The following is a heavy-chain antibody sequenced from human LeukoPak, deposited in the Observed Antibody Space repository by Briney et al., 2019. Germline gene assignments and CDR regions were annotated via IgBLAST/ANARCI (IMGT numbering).Heavy chain of an antibody. V-gene: IGHV3-30*02. CDR1: GFTFSNYG. Sequence: SGGSLRLSCAASGFTFSNYGMHWVRQTPGKGLEWVSFIRNDESNKYYTDSVKGRFTISRDNSKNTLYLQMNSLRAEDTAVYYCAKEYDILTGYYAFDIWGQGTMVTVSS. D-gene: IGHD3-9*01. J-gene: IGHJ3*02. CDR2: IRNDESNK. CDR3: AKEYDILTGYYAFDI.